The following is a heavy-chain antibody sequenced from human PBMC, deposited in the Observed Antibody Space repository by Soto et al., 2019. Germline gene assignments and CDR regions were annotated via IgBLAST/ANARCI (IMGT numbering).Heavy chain of an antibody. CDR1: GYTFTSYD. J-gene: IGHJ6*02. CDR2: MNPNSGNT. V-gene: IGHV1-8*01. CDR3: ARGQWGYCSSTSCYPEGGMDV. Sequence: QVQLVQSGAEVKKPGASVKVSCKASGYTFTSYDINWVRQATGQGLEWMGWMNPNSGNTGYAQKFQGRVTMTRNTSISTAYMELSSLRSEDTAVYYCARGQWGYCSSTSCYPEGGMDVWGQGTTVTVSS. D-gene: IGHD2-2*01.